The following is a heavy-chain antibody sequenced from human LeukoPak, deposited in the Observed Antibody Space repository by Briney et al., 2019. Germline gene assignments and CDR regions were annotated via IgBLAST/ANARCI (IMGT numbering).Heavy chain of an antibody. J-gene: IGHJ4*02. CDR3: ARDLRPADTTGYYSHFDY. CDR2: IPSDGINT. V-gene: IGHV3-30*04. Sequence: PGRSLRLSCAASGFAFNTYALHWVRQAPGKGLEWVAIIPSDGINTYYADSVEGRFSISRDNSKNMLYLQMDSLRAEDTAMYYCARDLRPADTTGYYSHFDYWGQGTLVTVSS. D-gene: IGHD3-22*01. CDR1: GFAFNTYA.